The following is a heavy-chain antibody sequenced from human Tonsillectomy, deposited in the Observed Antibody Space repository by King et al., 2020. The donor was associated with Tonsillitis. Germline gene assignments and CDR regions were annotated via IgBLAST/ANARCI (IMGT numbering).Heavy chain of an antibody. D-gene: IGHD2-15*01. J-gene: IGHJ4*02. Sequence: VQLQESGPGLVKPSETLSLTCTVSGGSISSYYWSWIRQPPGKGLEWIGYIYYSGSTNYNPSLKSRVTISVDTSKNQFSLKLSSVTAADTAVYYCARGERRNIVVVHWGQGTLVTVSS. CDR2: IYYSGST. CDR3: ARGERRNIVVVH. CDR1: GGSISSYY. V-gene: IGHV4-59*01.